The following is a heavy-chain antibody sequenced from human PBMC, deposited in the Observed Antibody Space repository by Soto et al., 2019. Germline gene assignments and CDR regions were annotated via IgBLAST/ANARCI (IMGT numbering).Heavy chain of an antibody. CDR2: ISAYNGNT. D-gene: IGHD6-6*01. CDR1: GYTFTSYG. Sequence: XSVKVSCKASGYTFTSYGISWVRQAPGQGLEWMGWISAYNGNTNYAQKLQGRVTMTTDTSTSTAYMELRSLRSDDTAVYYCARDRREGGSSSSGHDAFDIWGQGTMVTVSS. J-gene: IGHJ3*02. V-gene: IGHV1-18*04. CDR3: ARDRREGGSSSSGHDAFDI.